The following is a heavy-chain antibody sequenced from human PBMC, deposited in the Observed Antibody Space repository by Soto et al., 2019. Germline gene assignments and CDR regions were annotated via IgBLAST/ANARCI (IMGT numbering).Heavy chain of an antibody. D-gene: IGHD2-2*01. Sequence: ASVKVSCKASGYIFIDYYMHWVRQAPGQELGWMGRINPNSGGTNYAQKLQGRVTMTTDTSTSTAYMELRSLRSDDTAVYYCARGIGEYQLLSRWFDPWGQGTLVTVSS. V-gene: IGHV1-2*06. CDR3: ARGIGEYQLLSRWFDP. CDR2: INPNSGGT. J-gene: IGHJ5*02. CDR1: GYIFIDYY.